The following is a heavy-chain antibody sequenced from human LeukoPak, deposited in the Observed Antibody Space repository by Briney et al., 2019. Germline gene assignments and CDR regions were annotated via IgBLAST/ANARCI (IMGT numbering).Heavy chain of an antibody. CDR2: INSDGSST. CDR1: GFTFSSYW. J-gene: IGHJ4*02. CDR3: ARDPTYYYGSGSYYNLDY. D-gene: IGHD3-10*01. Sequence: PGGSLRLSCAASGFTFSSYWMHWVRQAPGKGLVWVSRINSDGSSTSYADSVKGRFTISRDNAKNTLYLQMNSLRAEDTAVHYCARDPTYYYGSGSYYNLDYWGQGTLVTVSS. V-gene: IGHV3-74*01.